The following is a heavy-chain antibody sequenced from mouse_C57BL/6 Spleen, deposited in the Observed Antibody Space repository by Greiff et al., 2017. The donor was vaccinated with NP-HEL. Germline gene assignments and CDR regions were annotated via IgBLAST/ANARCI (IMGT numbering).Heavy chain of an antibody. CDR1: GYTFTSYD. J-gene: IGHJ4*01. CDR2: IYPRDGST. V-gene: IGHV1-85*01. D-gene: IGHD2-1*01. CDR3: ARSLLYGNYDYYAMDY. Sequence: VKQSGPELVKPGASVKLSCKASGYTFTSYDINWVKQRPGQGLEWIGWIYPRDGSTKYNEKFKGKATLTVDTSSSTAYMELHSLTSEDSAVYFCARSLLYGNYDYYAMDYWGQGTSVTVSS.